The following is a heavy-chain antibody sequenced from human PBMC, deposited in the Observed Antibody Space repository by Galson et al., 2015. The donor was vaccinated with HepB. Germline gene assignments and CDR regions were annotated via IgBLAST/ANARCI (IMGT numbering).Heavy chain of an antibody. J-gene: IGHJ5*02. V-gene: IGHV3-11*06. Sequence: SLRLSCAASGFRFSDYYMSWIRQAPGKGLEWIAYVSSSTTYITYANSVKGRFTISRDNAENSLYLQMNSLRAEGTSVYYCARDGDYLSYHTHWFDPWGQGTLVTVSS. CDR1: GFRFSDYY. CDR2: VSSSTTYI. D-gene: IGHD4-17*01. CDR3: ARDGDYLSYHTHWFDP.